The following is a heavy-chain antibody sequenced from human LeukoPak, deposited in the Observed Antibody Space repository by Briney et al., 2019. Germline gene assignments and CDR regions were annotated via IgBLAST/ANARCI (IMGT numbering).Heavy chain of an antibody. Sequence: GGSLRLSCVAPGLTFSSHWMSWVRQAPGQGLEWMGWISAYNGNTNYAQKLQGRVTMTTDTSTSTAYMELRSLRSDDTAVYYCARGRVAAYYYYGMDVWGQGTTVTVSS. D-gene: IGHD6-25*01. CDR2: ISAYNGNT. CDR1: GLTFSSHW. V-gene: IGHV1-18*01. J-gene: IGHJ6*02. CDR3: ARGRVAAYYYYGMDV.